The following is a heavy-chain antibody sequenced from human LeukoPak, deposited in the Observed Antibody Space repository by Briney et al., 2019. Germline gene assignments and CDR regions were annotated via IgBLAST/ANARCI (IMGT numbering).Heavy chain of an antibody. J-gene: IGHJ6*02. CDR1: GFTFSSYS. Sequence: PGGSLRLSCAASGFTFSSYSMNWVRQAPGKGLEWVSYISSSSSTIYYADSVKGRFTISRDNAKNSLYLQMNSLRAEDTAVYYCARVYGDYLYYYYGMDVWGQGTTVTVSS. CDR2: ISSSSSTI. V-gene: IGHV3-48*04. CDR3: ARVYGDYLYYYYGMDV. D-gene: IGHD4-17*01.